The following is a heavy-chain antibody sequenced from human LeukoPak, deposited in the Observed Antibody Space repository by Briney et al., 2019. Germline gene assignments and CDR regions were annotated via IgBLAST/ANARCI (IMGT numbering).Heavy chain of an antibody. D-gene: IGHD1-26*01. CDR2: ISGSGGAGT. CDR3: VKDRGGSPFYGMDV. J-gene: IGHJ6*02. CDR1: GFTFNDYA. Sequence: PGGSLRLSCATSGFTFNDYAMSWVRQAPGKGLEWVSTISGSGGAGTYYADSVKGRFTVSRDNSRNTLYLPMNSLRAEDTAVYYCVKDRGGSPFYGMDVWGQGTTVTVSS. V-gene: IGHV3-23*01.